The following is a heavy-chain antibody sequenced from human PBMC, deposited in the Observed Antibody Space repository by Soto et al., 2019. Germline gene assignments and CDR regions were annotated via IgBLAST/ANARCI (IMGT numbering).Heavy chain of an antibody. CDR3: ARDPALSSSSWSDY. V-gene: IGHV3-7*01. CDR2: IKQDGSNK. J-gene: IGHJ4*02. D-gene: IGHD6-13*01. Sequence: PGGALRLSCAASGFTFSGYWMSWVRQAPGKGLEWVANIKQDGSNKYYVDSVKGRFTISRDNSKNTLYLQMNSLRAEDTAVYYCARDPALSSSSWSDYWGQGTLVTVSS. CDR1: GFTFSGYW.